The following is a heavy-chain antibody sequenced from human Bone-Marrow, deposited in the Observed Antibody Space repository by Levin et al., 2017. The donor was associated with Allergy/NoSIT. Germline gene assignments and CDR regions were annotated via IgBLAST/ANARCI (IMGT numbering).Heavy chain of an antibody. V-gene: IGHV3-33*01. CDR2: IWYDGSNK. J-gene: IGHJ6*02. Sequence: GGSLRLSCAASGFTFSSYGMHWVRQAPGKGLEWVAVIWYDGSNKYYADSVKGRFTISRDNSKNTLYLQMNSLRAEDTAVYYCARDSPRYCSGGSCYSGLQNGMDVWGQGTTVTVSS. D-gene: IGHD2-15*01. CDR3: ARDSPRYCSGGSCYSGLQNGMDV. CDR1: GFTFSSYG.